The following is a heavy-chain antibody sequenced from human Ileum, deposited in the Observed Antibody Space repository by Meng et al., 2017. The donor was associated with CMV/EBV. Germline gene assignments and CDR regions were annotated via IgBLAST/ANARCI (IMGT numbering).Heavy chain of an antibody. CDR2: IKQDVSEI. D-gene: IGHD2-2*02. Sequence: GGSLRLSCAASGFTFSNYWMSWVRQAPGKGLEWVANIKQDVSEIYYVGSVKGRFTISRDNAKNSVYLQMNSLRAEDTAVYYCARMYCSTTTCYTDAFDIWGQGTVVTVSS. J-gene: IGHJ3*02. CDR3: ARMYCSTTTCYTDAFDI. V-gene: IGHV3-7*01. CDR1: GFTFSNYW.